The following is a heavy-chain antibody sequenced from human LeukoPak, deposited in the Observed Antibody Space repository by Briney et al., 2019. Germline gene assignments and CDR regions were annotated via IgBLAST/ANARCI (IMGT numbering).Heavy chain of an antibody. CDR1: GGSISSGSYY. CDR3: ARDAHWGQFSFDP. V-gene: IGHV4-61*02. D-gene: IGHD3-16*01. CDR2: IYTSGST. Sequence: SETLSLTCTVSGGSISSGSYYWSWIRQPAGKGMEWIGRIYTSGSTNYNPSLKSRVTISVDTSKNQFSLKLSSVTAADTAVYYCARDAHWGQFSFDPWGQGTLVTVSS. J-gene: IGHJ5*02.